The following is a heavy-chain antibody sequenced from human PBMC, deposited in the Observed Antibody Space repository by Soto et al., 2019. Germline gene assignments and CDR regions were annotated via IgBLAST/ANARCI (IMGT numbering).Heavy chain of an antibody. CDR3: ARDLPPGYYYGMDV. J-gene: IGHJ6*02. CDR1: GFTFSSYG. CDR2: IWYDGSNK. Sequence: QVQLVESGGGVVQPGRSLRLSCAASGFTFSSYGMHWVRQAPGKGLEWVAVIWYDGSNKYYADSVKGRFTISRDNSKNTLYLQMNSLRAEDTAVYYCARDLPPGYYYGMDVWGQGTTVTVSS. V-gene: IGHV3-33*01.